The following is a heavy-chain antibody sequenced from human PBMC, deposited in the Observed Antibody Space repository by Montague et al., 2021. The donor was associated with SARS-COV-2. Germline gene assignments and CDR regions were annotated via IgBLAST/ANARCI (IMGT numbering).Heavy chain of an antibody. Sequence: QSGAEVKKPGESLKISCNGSGYSFTKYWIGWVRQIPGKGLEWMGIIYPGDSDSRYSPSFQGQVTISADKSISTAYLQWSSLKASDTAMYYCARRGFGTSGYYSYFDYWGQGTLVTVSS. CDR2: IYPGDSDS. J-gene: IGHJ4*02. CDR1: GYSFTKYW. CDR3: ARRGFGTSGYYSYFDY. V-gene: IGHV5-51*01. D-gene: IGHD3-22*01.